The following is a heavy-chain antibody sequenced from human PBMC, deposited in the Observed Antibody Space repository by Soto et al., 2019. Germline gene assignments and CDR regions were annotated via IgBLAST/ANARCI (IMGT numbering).Heavy chain of an antibody. D-gene: IGHD6-19*01. V-gene: IGHV4-59*08. CDR2: ILYSGGT. CDR1: GGSITSYY. CDR3: ARHPVPGQNWFEP. Sequence: SETLSLTCSVSGGSITSYYWSWLRQPPGKGLEWIGYILYSGGTNYNPSLKSRVTISVDTSKNQFSLKLSSVTAADTAVYYCARHPVPGQNWFEPWGQGTLVTVSS. J-gene: IGHJ5*02.